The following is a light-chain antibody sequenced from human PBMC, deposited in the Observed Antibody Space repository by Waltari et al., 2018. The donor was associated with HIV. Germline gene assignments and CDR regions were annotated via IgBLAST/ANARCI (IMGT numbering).Light chain of an antibody. V-gene: IGLV1-44*01. Sequence: QYVLAQPPSASGTPGPRVAIPCSGSNLNIEYKTINWYQQFPGAAPPLLIYANSQRPSGVPDRFSASKSGTSASLAITGLQTEDEAHYYCATWDDNLRGLLFGGGTKVTVL. J-gene: IGLJ3*02. CDR1: NLNIEYKT. CDR2: ANS. CDR3: ATWDDNLRGLL.